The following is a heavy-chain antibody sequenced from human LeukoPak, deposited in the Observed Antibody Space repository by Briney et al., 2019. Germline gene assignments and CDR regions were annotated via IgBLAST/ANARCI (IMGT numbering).Heavy chain of an antibody. D-gene: IGHD3-10*01. CDR2: ISAYNGNT. CDR1: GYTFTSYG. V-gene: IGHV1-18*04. CDR3: ASDGYGSGSYLWWFDP. Sequence: ASVKVSCKASGYTFTSYGISWVRQAPGQGLEWMGWISAYNGNTNYAQKLQGRVTMTTDTSTSTAYMELRSLRSDDTAVYYCASDGYGSGSYLWWFDPWGQGTLVTVSS. J-gene: IGHJ5*02.